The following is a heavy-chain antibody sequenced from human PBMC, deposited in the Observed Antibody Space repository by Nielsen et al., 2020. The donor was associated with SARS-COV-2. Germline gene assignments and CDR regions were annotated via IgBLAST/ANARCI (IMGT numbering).Heavy chain of an antibody. D-gene: IGHD5/OR15-5a*01. Sequence: GESLKISCAASGFTFSGSTVHWVRQAPGKGLEWVGRIRTKPNYYATVYRPSVKGRFIISRDDSKSTAYLQMHSLQTEDPGFYFCTSGADVYDPFDPWGPGTLVTVSS. CDR2: IRTKPNYYAT. V-gene: IGHV3-73*01. CDR1: GFTFSGST. J-gene: IGHJ5*02. CDR3: TSGADVYDPFDP.